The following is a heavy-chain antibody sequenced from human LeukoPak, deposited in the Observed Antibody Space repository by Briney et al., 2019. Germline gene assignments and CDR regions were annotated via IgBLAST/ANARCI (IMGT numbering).Heavy chain of an antibody. D-gene: IGHD5-18*01. Sequence: GGSLRLSCAASGLTFSNFAMTWVSQTPGKGLEWVSALSASGGGTFYAPSVKGRFTISRDNSKNTVSLQMNSLRAEDTALYYCATVLHTSMTTWAAFDTWGQGTMVTVSS. V-gene: IGHV3-23*01. J-gene: IGHJ3*02. CDR3: ATVLHTSMTTWAAFDT. CDR2: LSASGGGT. CDR1: GLTFSNFA.